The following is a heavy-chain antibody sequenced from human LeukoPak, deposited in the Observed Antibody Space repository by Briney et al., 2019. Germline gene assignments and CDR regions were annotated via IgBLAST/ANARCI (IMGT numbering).Heavy chain of an antibody. CDR1: QFTFSYYA. CDR2: ISSSGDYT. D-gene: IGHD3-10*01. J-gene: IGHJ4*02. V-gene: IGHV3-23*01. Sequence: RAGGSLRLSCSASQFTFSYYAMTCVRQAPGKGLEWVSGISSSGDYTYYADSVKGRFTISRDNSKNTLYLQLNSLRVEDTAVYYCAKEIYAYGSRGFDYWGQGTLVTVSS. CDR3: AKEIYAYGSRGFDY.